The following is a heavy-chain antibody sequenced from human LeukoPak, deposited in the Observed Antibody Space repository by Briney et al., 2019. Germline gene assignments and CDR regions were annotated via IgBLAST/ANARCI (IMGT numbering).Heavy chain of an antibody. CDR3: ARAGVLLWFGESHDAFDI. D-gene: IGHD3-10*01. CDR1: GYTFTSYY. CDR2: INPSGGST. V-gene: IGHV1-46*01. Sequence: ASVKVSCKASGYTFTSYYMHWVRQAPGQGLEWMGIINPSGGSTSYAQKFQGRVTMTRDMSTSTVYMELSSLRSEDTAVYYCARAGVLLWFGESHDAFDIWGQGTMVTVSS. J-gene: IGHJ3*02.